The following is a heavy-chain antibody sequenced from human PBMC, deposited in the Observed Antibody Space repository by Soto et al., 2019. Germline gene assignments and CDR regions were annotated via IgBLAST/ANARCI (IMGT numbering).Heavy chain of an antibody. CDR2: ISGSGGST. V-gene: IGHV3-23*01. CDR3: AKDRPRGYPPGSFAY. J-gene: IGHJ1*01. D-gene: IGHD1-1*01. Sequence: VSGCTVGNFGVRRILQAPGKGLEWVSAISGSGGSTYYADSVKGRFTISRDNSKNTLYLQMNSLRAEDTAVYFCAKDRPRGYPPGSFAYWGKGTLVTV. CDR1: GCTVGNFG.